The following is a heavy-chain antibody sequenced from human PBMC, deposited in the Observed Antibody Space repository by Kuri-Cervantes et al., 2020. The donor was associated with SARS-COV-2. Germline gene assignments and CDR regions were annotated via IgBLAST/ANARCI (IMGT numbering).Heavy chain of an antibody. CDR3: ARDLISVTAYFDL. Sequence: GGSLRLSCAASGFTFSSYAMSWIRQAPGKGLEWVSYISGSGGYTNYADSVKGRFTISRDNAKNSVYLQMRSVRAEDTAVYYCARDLISVTAYFDLWGQGTQVTVSS. CDR2: ISGSGGYT. D-gene: IGHD2-21*02. J-gene: IGHJ4*02. V-gene: IGHV3-11*06. CDR1: GFTFSSYA.